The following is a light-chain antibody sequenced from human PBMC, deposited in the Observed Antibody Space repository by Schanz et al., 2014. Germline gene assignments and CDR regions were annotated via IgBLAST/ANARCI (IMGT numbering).Light chain of an antibody. J-gene: IGKJ4*01. Sequence: EIVMTQSPATLSVSPGERATLSCRASQSVSSNLAWYLQKPGQAPRLLIFGASTRATGIPARFSGSGSGTDFTLTISRLEPEDFAVYYCQQYGSSLSLTFGGGTKVEIK. V-gene: IGKV3-20*01. CDR3: QQYGSSLSLT. CDR2: GAS. CDR1: QSVSSN.